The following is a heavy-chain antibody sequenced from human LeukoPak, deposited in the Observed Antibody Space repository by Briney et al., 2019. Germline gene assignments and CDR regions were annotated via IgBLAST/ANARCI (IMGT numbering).Heavy chain of an antibody. J-gene: IGHJ4*02. Sequence: GASVKVSCKASGYTFTNYALHWVRQAPGQRLEWMGWINACNGNTKYSQKFQGRVTITRDTSASTAYMELRSLRSEDTAVYYFARERGSMTVADYYLDYWGEGTLVTVSS. D-gene: IGHD6-19*01. CDR3: ARERGSMTVADYYLDY. V-gene: IGHV1-3*01. CDR1: GYTFTNYA. CDR2: INACNGNT.